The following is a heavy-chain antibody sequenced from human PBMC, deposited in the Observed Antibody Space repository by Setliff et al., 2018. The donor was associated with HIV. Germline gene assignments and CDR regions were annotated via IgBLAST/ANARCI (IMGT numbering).Heavy chain of an antibody. Sequence: SETLSLTCTVSGGSISSSNYYWGWIRQPPGKGLEYIGSMHYSGSTLYKPSLKSRVPMSVDTSKNQFSLKLNSVTAADTAVYHCARLSSYRSSSYYFDYWGQGALVTVSS. CDR1: GGSISSSNYY. V-gene: IGHV4-39*01. J-gene: IGHJ4*02. CDR2: MHYSGST. CDR3: ARLSSYRSSSYYFDY. D-gene: IGHD6-6*01.